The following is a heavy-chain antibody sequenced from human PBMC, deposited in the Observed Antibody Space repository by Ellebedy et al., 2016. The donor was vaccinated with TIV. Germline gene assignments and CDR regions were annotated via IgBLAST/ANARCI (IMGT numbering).Heavy chain of an antibody. D-gene: IGHD2/OR15-2a*01. CDR2: INPNSGGT. CDR1: GYTFTGYY. CDR3: ARGRELNRGLHFDY. V-gene: IGHV1-2*04. Sequence: AASVKVSCKASGYTFTGYYMHWVRQAPGQGLEWMGWINPNSGGTNYAQKFQGWVTMTRDTSISTAYMELSRLRSDDTAVYYCARGRELNRGLHFDYWGQGTLVTVSS. J-gene: IGHJ4*02.